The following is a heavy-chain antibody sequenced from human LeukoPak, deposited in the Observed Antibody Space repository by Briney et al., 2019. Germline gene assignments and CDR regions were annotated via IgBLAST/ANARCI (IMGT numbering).Heavy chain of an antibody. V-gene: IGHV4-34*01. CDR3: ARGNSQRWLQFRY. D-gene: IGHD5-24*01. CDR2: INHSGST. CDR1: GGSFSGYY. Sequence: SETLSLTCAVYGGSFSGYYWSWIRQPPGKGLEWIGEINHSGSTNYYPSLKSRVTISVDTSKNQFSLKLSSVTAADTAVYYCARGNSQRWLQFRYWGQGTLVTVSS. J-gene: IGHJ4*02.